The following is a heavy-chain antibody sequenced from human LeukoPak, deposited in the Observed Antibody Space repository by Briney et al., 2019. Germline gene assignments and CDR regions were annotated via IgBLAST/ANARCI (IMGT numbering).Heavy chain of an antibody. Sequence: SETLSLTCNVSGGSISEYYWSWIRRSPGKGLEWIGHFYSAGTTKYNPSFKSRVTISGDTSKNQASLSLTSATAADSAVYYCAKEIVLMMSGHPSPYFMDVWGRGTTVAVSS. CDR3: AKEIVLMMSGHPSPYFMDV. D-gene: IGHD2-8*01. CDR2: FYSAGTT. J-gene: IGHJ6*03. CDR1: GGSISEYY. V-gene: IGHV4-59*01.